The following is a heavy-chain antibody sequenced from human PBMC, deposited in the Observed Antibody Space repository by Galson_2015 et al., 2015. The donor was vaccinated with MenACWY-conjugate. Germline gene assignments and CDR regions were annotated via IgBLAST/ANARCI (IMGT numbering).Heavy chain of an antibody. CDR1: GFRFTDYW. J-gene: IGHJ6*02. CDR3: VRDGDYGDNEGMDV. D-gene: IGHD4-17*01. Sequence: SLRLSCAASGFRFTDYWMTWVRQAPGKGLEWVANIHQDGGQKYYADSVKGRFTISRDNAKNSVFLQMSSLRPEDTAVYYCVRDGDYGDNEGMDVWAKGPRSPSP. CDR2: IHQDGGQK. V-gene: IGHV3-7*03.